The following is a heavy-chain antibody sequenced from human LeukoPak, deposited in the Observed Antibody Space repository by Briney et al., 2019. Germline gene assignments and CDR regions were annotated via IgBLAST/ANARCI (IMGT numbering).Heavy chain of an antibody. J-gene: IGHJ4*02. CDR2: IYISGST. CDR3: VRTAAGPIFLEYYFDY. V-gene: IGHV4-4*07. Sequence: SETLSLTCTVSGGSFSTYSWSWIRQPAGKGLEWIGRIYISGSTNYNPSLKSRVTMSVDTPKNQFSLKLSSVTAADTAVYYCVRTAAGPIFLEYYFDYWGQGTLVTVSS. CDR1: GGSFSTYS. D-gene: IGHD6-13*01.